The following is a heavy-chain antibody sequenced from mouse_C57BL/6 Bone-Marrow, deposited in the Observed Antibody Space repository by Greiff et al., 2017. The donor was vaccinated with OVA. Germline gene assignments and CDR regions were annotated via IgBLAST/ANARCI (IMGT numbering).Heavy chain of an antibody. CDR3: ARGQLRLPDY. Sequence: QVQLQQSGAELMKPGASVKLSCKATGYTFTGYWIEWVKQRPGHGLEWIGEILPGSGSTNHNEKFKGKATFTADTSSNTAYMQLSSLTTEDSAIYYCARGQLRLPDYWGQGTTLTVSS. V-gene: IGHV1-9*01. D-gene: IGHD3-2*02. CDR2: ILPGSGST. J-gene: IGHJ2*01. CDR1: GYTFTGYW.